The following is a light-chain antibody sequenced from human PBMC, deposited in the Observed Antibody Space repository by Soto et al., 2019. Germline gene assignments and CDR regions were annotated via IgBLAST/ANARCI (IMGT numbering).Light chain of an antibody. V-gene: IGLV2-14*01. CDR2: HVS. CDR3: SSYTSTSTYV. CDR1: SSDVGGYNY. Sequence: QSVLTQPASVSGSPGQSIASSCTGTSSDVGGYNYVSWYQQYPGKAPKLMIYHVSNRPSGVSNRFSGSKSGNSASLTISGLQAEDEADYYCSSYTSTSTYVFGTGTKVTVL. J-gene: IGLJ1*01.